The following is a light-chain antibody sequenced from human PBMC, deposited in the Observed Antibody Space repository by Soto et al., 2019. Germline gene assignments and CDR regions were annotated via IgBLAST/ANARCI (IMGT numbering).Light chain of an antibody. J-gene: IGLJ1*01. CDR2: EVS. CDR3: SSYTSSSSIYV. CDR1: SSGVGGYNF. Sequence: QSALTQPASVSGSPGQSITISCTGTSSGVGGYNFVSWYQQHPGKAPKLIIYEVSNRPSGVSNRFSGSKSGNTASLTISGLQAEDEADYYCSSYTSSSSIYVFGTGTKLTVL. V-gene: IGLV2-14*01.